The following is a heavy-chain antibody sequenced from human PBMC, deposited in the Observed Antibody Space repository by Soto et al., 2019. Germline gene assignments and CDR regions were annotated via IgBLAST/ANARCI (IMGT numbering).Heavy chain of an antibody. V-gene: IGHV3-21*01. CDR2: ISSSSSYI. CDR1: GFTFSSYS. CDR3: ARDLSAAAGPYYYYYGMDV. Sequence: EVQLVESGGGLVKPGGSLRLSCAASGFTFSSYSMNWVRQAPGKGLEWVSSISSSSSYIYYADSVKGRFTISRDNAKNSLYLQMNSRRAEDTAVYYCARDLSAAAGPYYYYYGMDVWGQGTTVTVSS. J-gene: IGHJ6*02. D-gene: IGHD6-13*01.